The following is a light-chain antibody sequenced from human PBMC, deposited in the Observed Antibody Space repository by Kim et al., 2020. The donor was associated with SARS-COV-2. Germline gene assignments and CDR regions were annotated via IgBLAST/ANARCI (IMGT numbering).Light chain of an antibody. CDR2: GAS. Sequence: EIVMTQSPATLSVSPGERATLSCRASQSVSSNLAWYQQKPGQAPRLLIYGASTRATGIPARFSGSGSGTEFTLTISSLQSEDFAVYYCQQNNIRAPWTFGQGTKVDIK. V-gene: IGKV3-15*01. CDR3: QQNNIRAPWT. J-gene: IGKJ1*01. CDR1: QSVSSN.